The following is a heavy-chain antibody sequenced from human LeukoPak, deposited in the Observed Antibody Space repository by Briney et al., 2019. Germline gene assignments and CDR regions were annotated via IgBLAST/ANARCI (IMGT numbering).Heavy chain of an antibody. Sequence: PGGSLRLSCAASGFTFSDSAVHWVRQASGKGLEWVGRIRSKGNNYATAYTASVKGRFTITRDDSKNTAYLQMNSLKMEDTAAYYCTRPNRGSNTMGSGRDYWGQGTLVTVSS. V-gene: IGHV3-73*01. D-gene: IGHD1-26*01. CDR3: TRPNRGSNTMGSGRDY. J-gene: IGHJ4*02. CDR2: IRSKGNNYAT. CDR1: GFTFSDSA.